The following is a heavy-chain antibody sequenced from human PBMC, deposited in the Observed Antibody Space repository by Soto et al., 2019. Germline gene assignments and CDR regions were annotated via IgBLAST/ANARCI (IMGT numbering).Heavy chain of an antibody. J-gene: IGHJ4*02. CDR3: AKVLLVTPLGDD. D-gene: IGHD1-26*01. CDR2: ISYDGSNK. V-gene: IGHV3-30*18. Sequence: GGSLRLSCAASGFTFSSYGMHWVRQAPGKGLEWVAVISYDGSNKYYADSVKGRFTISRDNSKNTLYLQMDSLRAEDTAVYYCAKVLLVTPLGDDLGQGT. CDR1: GFTFSSYG.